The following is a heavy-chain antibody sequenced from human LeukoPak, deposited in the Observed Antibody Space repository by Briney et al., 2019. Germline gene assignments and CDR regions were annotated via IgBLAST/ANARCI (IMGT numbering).Heavy chain of an antibody. CDR3: ARVSVAVTYFLDY. D-gene: IGHD6-19*01. J-gene: IGHJ4*02. V-gene: IGHV4-30-2*01. CDR1: GGSISSGGYY. Sequence: PSETLSLTCTVSGGSISSGGYYWSWIRQPPGKGLEWIGYIYHSGSTYYNPSLKSRLTISVDTSKNQFSLKLSFVTAADTAVYFCARVSVAVTYFLDYWGQGTLVTVSS. CDR2: IYHSGST.